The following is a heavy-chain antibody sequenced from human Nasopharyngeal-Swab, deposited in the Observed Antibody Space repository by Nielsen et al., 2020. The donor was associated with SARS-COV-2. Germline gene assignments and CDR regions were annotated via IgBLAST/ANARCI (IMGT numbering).Heavy chain of an antibody. Sequence: GGSLRLSCTASGFTFSSYAMYWVRQAPGKGLEWVSTINYNSGITYSADSVRGRFTIFRDNSENTLFLQMNSLMAEDTAMYFCAKGMDSSGFHGFDIWGQGTMVTVSS. CDR3: AKGMDSSGFHGFDI. J-gene: IGHJ3*02. D-gene: IGHD6-19*01. CDR1: GFTFSSYA. V-gene: IGHV3-23*01. CDR2: INYNSGIT.